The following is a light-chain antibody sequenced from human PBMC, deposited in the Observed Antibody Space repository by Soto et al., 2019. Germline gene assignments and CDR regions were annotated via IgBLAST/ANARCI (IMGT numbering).Light chain of an antibody. J-gene: IGLJ1*01. Sequence: QSVLTPPASVSGSPGQSITISCTATSSDVGGYNYVSCYQQHPGKAPKLMIYDVSNRNSGVSNRFSGSKSGNTASLTISGLQAEDEADYYCSSFTSSSTYVFGAGTKSPS. CDR3: SSFTSSSTYV. CDR1: SSDVGGYNY. CDR2: DVS. V-gene: IGLV2-14*01.